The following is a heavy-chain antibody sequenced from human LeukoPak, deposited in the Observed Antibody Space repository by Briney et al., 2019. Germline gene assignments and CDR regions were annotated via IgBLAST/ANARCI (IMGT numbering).Heavy chain of an antibody. CDR3: ASPAGY. Sequence: SETLSLTCAVCGYSISSGYYWGWIRQPPGKGLEWIGSIYHSGSTYYNPSLKSRVTIPVDTSKNQFSLKLSSVTAPDTAVYYCASPAGYWGQGTLVTVSS. CDR1: GYSISSGYY. D-gene: IGHD6-13*01. V-gene: IGHV4-38-2*01. J-gene: IGHJ4*02. CDR2: IYHSGST.